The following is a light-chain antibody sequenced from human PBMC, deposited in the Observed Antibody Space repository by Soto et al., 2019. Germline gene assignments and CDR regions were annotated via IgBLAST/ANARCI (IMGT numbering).Light chain of an antibody. CDR1: SSNIGSNT. CDR3: AAWEYSMTGVV. J-gene: IGLJ2*01. V-gene: IGLV1-44*01. Sequence: QSVLTQPPAASGTPGQTIAISCSGGSSNIGSNTVNWYQQLPGTAPRLLIYSNTQRPSGVPDRFSGSKSGTSASLAISGLQSEYEGDYYCAAWEYSMTGVVFGGGTKLTVL. CDR2: SNT.